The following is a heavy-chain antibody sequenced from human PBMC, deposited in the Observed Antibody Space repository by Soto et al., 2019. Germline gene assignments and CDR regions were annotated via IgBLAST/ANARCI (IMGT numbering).Heavy chain of an antibody. CDR3: ARAGHSSSSEGANWFDP. D-gene: IGHD6-6*01. Sequence: SETLSLTFTVSGGSISSGGYYWSWIRQHPGKGLEWIGYIYYSGSTYYNPSLKSRVTISVDTSKNQFSLNLSSVTAADTAVYYCARAGHSSSSEGANWFDPWGQGTLVTVSS. V-gene: IGHV4-31*03. CDR2: IYYSGST. J-gene: IGHJ5*02. CDR1: GGSISSGGYY.